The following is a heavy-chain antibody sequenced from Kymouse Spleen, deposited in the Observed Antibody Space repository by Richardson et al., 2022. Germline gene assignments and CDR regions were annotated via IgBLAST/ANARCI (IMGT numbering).Heavy chain of an antibody. J-gene: IGHJ6*02. CDR3: ARRRYYDILTGYSHYYYYGMDV. D-gene: IGHD3-9*01. Sequence: QLQLQESGPGLVKPSETLSLTCTVSGGSISSSSYYWGWIRQPPGKGLEWIGSIYYSGSTYYNPSLKSRVTISVDTSKNQFSLKLSSVTAADTAVYYCARRRYYDILTGYSHYYYYGMDVWGQGTTVTVSS. V-gene: IGHV4-39*01. CDR2: IYYSGST. CDR1: GGSISSSSYY.